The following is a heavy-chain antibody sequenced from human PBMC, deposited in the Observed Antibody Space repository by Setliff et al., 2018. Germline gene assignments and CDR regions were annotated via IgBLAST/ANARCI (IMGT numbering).Heavy chain of an antibody. D-gene: IGHD1-26*01. CDR3: ARTDGVGARGDWFDP. CDR2: INPSGGST. Sequence: ASVKVSCKASGYTFSSYAMNWVRQAPGQGLEWMGIINPSGGSTSYAQKFQGRVTMTRDTSTSTVYMELSSLRSEDTAVYYCARTDGVGARGDWFDPWGQGTLVTVSS. V-gene: IGHV1-46*01. CDR1: GYTFSSYA. J-gene: IGHJ5*02.